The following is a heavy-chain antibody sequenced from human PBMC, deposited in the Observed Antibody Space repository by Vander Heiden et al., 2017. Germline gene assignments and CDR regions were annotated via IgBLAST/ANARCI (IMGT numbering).Heavy chain of an antibody. CDR2: YDGSNK. D-gene: IGHD3-22*01. J-gene: IGHJ4*02. V-gene: IGHV3-33*01. Sequence: YDGSNKYYADSVKGRFTISRDNSKNTLYLQMNSLRAEDTAVYYCARDPYYYDSSGFIYWGQGPLVTVSS. CDR3: ARDPYYYDSSGFIY.